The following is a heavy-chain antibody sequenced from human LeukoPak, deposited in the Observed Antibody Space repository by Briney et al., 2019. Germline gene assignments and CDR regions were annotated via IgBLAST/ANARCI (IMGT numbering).Heavy chain of an antibody. D-gene: IGHD6-13*01. CDR1: GGSISSYY. CDR2: IYYSGST. V-gene: IGHV4-59*01. Sequence: SETLSLTCTVSGGSISSYYWSWIRQPPGKGLEWIGYIYYSGSTNYNPSLKSRVTISVDTSKNQFSLKLSSVTAADTAVYYCARTRSLAAAGSDLGVVWFDPWGQGTLVTVSS. J-gene: IGHJ5*02. CDR3: ARTRSLAAAGSDLGVVWFDP.